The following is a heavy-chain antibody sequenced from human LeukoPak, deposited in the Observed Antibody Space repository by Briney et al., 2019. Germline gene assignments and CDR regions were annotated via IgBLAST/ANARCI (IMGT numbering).Heavy chain of an antibody. Sequence: PGGSLRLSCAASGFTFSSSAMSWVRQAPGKGLEWVSAIRGSCGSTYYADSVKGRFTISRDNSKNTLYLQMNSLRAEDTAVYYCAKDSLRDAYKYSEFDYWGQGTLVTVSS. D-gene: IGHD5-24*01. V-gene: IGHV3-23*01. CDR2: IRGSCGST. J-gene: IGHJ4*02. CDR3: AKDSLRDAYKYSEFDY. CDR1: GFTFSSSA.